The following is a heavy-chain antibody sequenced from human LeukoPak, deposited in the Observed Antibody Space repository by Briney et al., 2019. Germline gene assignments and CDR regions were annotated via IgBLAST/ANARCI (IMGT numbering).Heavy chain of an antibody. V-gene: IGHV1-2*02. Sequence: ASVKVSCKASGYTFTGYYMHWVRQAPGQGLEWMGWINPNSGGTNYAQKFQGRVTVTRDTSISTAYMELSRLRSDDTAVYYCARENIVVVPAAMIYYYYGMDVWGQGTTVTVSS. CDR1: GYTFTGYY. J-gene: IGHJ6*02. D-gene: IGHD2-2*01. CDR2: INPNSGGT. CDR3: ARENIVVVPAAMIYYYYGMDV.